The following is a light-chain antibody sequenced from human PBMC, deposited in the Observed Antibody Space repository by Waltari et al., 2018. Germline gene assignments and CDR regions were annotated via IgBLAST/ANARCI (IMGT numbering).Light chain of an antibody. CDR2: SAS. V-gene: IGKV1-39*01. Sequence: DIQMTQSPSSLSASVGDRVTITCRARERIGLYLNRYQQKPGAAPKPLIYSASSLQRGVPSRFSGSGSGTDFTLTISSLQLEDFATYYCQRSDNTPQKTFGQGTKVEVK. CDR1: ERIGLY. J-gene: IGKJ1*01. CDR3: QRSDNTPQKT.